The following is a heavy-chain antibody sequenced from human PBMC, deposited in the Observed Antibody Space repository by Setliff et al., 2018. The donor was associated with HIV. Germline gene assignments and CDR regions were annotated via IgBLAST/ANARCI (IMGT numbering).Heavy chain of an antibody. CDR2: IKGDGSAH. J-gene: IGHJ4*02. V-gene: IGHV3-7*03. Sequence: LSLTCTASGFTFSTSWMTWVRQAPGQGLEWVANIKGDGSAHYYVDSAKGRFTISRDNAKNSLYLQMNSLRADDTAIYYCASSRPPDDSSGFLDHWGQGTLVTVSS. D-gene: IGHD3-22*01. CDR3: ASSRPPDDSSGFLDH. CDR1: GFTFSTSW.